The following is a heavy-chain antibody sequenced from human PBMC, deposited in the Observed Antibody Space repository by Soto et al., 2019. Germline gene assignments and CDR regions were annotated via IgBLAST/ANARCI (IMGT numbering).Heavy chain of an antibody. CDR2: IRGSGGST. J-gene: IGHJ6*02. V-gene: IGHV3-23*01. CDR3: ARDKGVVPAALYYYYGMDV. CDR1: GFTFSSYA. D-gene: IGHD2-2*01. Sequence: GGSLRLSCTASGFTFSSYALSWVRQAPGKGLEWVSAIRGSGGSTNYADSVKGRFTISRDNSKNTLYLQMNSLRAEDTAVYYCARDKGVVPAALYYYYGMDVWGQGTTVTVSS.